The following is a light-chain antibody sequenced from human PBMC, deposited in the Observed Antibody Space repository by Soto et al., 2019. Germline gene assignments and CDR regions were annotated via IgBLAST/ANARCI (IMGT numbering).Light chain of an antibody. Sequence: QSALTXPVSVSGSPGQSITISCTGTSSDVGGYNYVSWYQQHPGKAPKLMIYDVSNRPSGVSNRFSGSKSGNTASLTISGLQAEDEADYYCSSYTSSSTYVFGTGTKVTVL. CDR3: SSYTSSSTYV. V-gene: IGLV2-14*01. CDR1: SSDVGGYNY. CDR2: DVS. J-gene: IGLJ1*01.